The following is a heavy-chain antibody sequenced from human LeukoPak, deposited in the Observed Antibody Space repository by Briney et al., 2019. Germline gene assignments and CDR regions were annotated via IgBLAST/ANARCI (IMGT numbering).Heavy chain of an antibody. CDR2: INHSGST. Sequence: SETLSLTCVVYGVSFSGYYWSWIRQPPGKGLEWIGEINHSGSTNYNPSLKSRVTISVDTSKNQFSLKLRSVTAADTAVYYCAKPRCLQSFFDYWGQGTLFTVSS. D-gene: IGHD4-17*01. J-gene: IGHJ4*02. V-gene: IGHV4-34*01. CDR1: GVSFSGYY. CDR3: AKPRCLQSFFDY.